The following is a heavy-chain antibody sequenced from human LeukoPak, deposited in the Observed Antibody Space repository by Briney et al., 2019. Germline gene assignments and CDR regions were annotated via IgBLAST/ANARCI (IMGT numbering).Heavy chain of an antibody. D-gene: IGHD5-18*01. J-gene: IGHJ4*02. CDR2: IYYSGST. CDR3: ATLKRGYSYGYVDY. Sequence: SETLSLTCAVYGGSFSSSSYYWGWIRQPPGKGLEWIGSIYYSGSTYYNPSLKSRVTISVDTSKNQFSLKLSSVTAADTAVYYCATLKRGYSYGYVDYWGQGTLVTVSS. CDR1: GGSFSSSSYY. V-gene: IGHV4-39*01.